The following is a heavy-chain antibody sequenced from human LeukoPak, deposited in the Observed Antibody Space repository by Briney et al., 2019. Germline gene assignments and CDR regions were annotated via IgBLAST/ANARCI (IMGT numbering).Heavy chain of an antibody. V-gene: IGHV4-59*06. CDR2: IYYCGST. CDR1: GGSISSYY. J-gene: IGHJ4*02. D-gene: IGHD3-9*01. Sequence: SETLSLTCTVSGGSISSYYWSWIRQPPGKGLEWIGHIYYCGSTYYNPSLKSRVTISVDTSKDQFSLKLSSVTAADTAVYYCARGVPYYDILTGPTLYYFDYWGQGTLVTVSS. CDR3: ARGVPYYDILTGPTLYYFDY.